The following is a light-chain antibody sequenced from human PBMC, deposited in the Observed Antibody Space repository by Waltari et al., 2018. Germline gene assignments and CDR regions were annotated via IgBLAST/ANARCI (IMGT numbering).Light chain of an antibody. CDR2: GAS. V-gene: IGKV3-20*01. J-gene: IGKJ2*01. Sequence: ESVLTQSPGTLALSPGERATLSCRASQSVSSSSLAWYQQKPGQAPRLLIYGASSRATCIPDRFSGSGSGTDFTLTISRLEPEDFAVYYCQQYGSSLYTFGQGTKLEIK. CDR1: QSVSSSS. CDR3: QQYGSSLYT.